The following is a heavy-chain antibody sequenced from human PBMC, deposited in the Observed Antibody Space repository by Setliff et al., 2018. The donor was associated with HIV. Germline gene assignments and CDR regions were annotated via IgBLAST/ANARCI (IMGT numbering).Heavy chain of an antibody. CDR3: ARRSGWYDY. CDR1: GDSIGSTNW. Sequence: PSETLSLTCTVPGDSIGSTNWWSWVRQPPGKGLEWTGQIYDNGNTNYNPSLKGRVTIFVDTSKNQFSLKVTSVTATDTAVYYCARRSGWYDYWGQGTLVTVSS. J-gene: IGHJ4*02. CDR2: IYDNGNT. D-gene: IGHD6-19*01. V-gene: IGHV4-4*02.